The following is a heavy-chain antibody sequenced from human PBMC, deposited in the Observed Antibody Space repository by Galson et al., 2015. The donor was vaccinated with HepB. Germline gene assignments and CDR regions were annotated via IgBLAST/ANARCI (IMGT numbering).Heavy chain of an antibody. Sequence: ETLSLTCTVSGGSISSYYWSWIRQPPGKGLEWIGYIYYSGSTNCNPSLKSRVTISVDTSKNQFSLKLSSVTAADTAVYYCARGVAAPYYYGMDVWGQGTTVTVSS. CDR3: ARGVAAPYYYGMDV. CDR2: IYYSGST. V-gene: IGHV4-59*01. CDR1: GGSISSYY. J-gene: IGHJ6*02. D-gene: IGHD2-15*01.